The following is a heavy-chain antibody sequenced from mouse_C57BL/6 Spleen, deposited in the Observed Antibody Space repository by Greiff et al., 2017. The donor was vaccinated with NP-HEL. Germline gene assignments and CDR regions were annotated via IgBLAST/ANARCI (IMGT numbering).Heavy chain of an antibody. D-gene: IGHD1-1*01. J-gene: IGHJ3*01. V-gene: IGHV1-53*01. CDR3: AREVDYYGRFAD. CDR1: GYTFTSYW. Sequence: QVQLQQPGTELVKPGASVKLSCKASGYTFTSYWMHWVKQRPGQGLEWIGNINPSNGGTNYNEKFKSKATLTVDKSSSTADIKLSSRTSEDAAVYYCAREVDYYGRFADWGKGTLVTVSA. CDR2: INPSNGGT.